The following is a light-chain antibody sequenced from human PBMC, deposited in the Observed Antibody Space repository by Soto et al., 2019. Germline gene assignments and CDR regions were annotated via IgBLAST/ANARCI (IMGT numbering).Light chain of an antibody. V-gene: IGLV2-18*02. Sequence: QSVLTQPPSVSRSPGQSVAISCTGTSSAVGSSNGVSWYQQPPGTAPKLMIYDVSNRPSGVPDRFSGSKSGNTASLTISGLQAEDEADYYCSSYTSSSTYVFGSGTKVTVL. CDR2: DVS. CDR1: SSAVGSSNG. J-gene: IGLJ1*01. CDR3: SSYTSSSTYV.